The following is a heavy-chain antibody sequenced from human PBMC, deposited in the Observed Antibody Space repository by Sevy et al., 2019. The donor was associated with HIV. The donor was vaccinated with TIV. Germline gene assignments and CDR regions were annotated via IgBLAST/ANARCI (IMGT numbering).Heavy chain of an antibody. CDR1: GFTFSSYS. J-gene: IGHJ5*02. CDR2: ISSSSSYI. Sequence: GGSLRLSCAASGFTFSSYSMNWVRQAPGKGLEWVSSISSSSSYIYYADSVKGRFTISRDNAKNSLYLQMNSLRAEDTAVYYCARGDNLSYYDFWGGYYTDWFDPWGQGTLVTVSS. V-gene: IGHV3-21*01. CDR3: ARGDNLSYYDFWGGYYTDWFDP. D-gene: IGHD3-3*01.